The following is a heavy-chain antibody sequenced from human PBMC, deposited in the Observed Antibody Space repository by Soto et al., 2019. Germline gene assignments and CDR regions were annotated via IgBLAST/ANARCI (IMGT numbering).Heavy chain of an antibody. V-gene: IGHV4-39*01. CDR2: IYYSGST. CDR1: GCSISSSSYY. Sequence: SETLSLACTVSGCSISSSSYYWGWIRQPPGKGLEWIGSIYYSGSTYYNPSLKSRVTISVDTSKNQFSLKLSSVTAADTAVYYCARQYGYCSGGSCYPYYYYYMDVWGKGTTVTVSS. CDR3: ARQYGYCSGGSCYPYYYYYMDV. J-gene: IGHJ6*03. D-gene: IGHD2-15*01.